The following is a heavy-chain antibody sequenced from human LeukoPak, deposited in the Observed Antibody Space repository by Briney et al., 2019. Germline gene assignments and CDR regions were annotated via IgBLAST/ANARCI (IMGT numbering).Heavy chain of an antibody. CDR1: GFTFSSYG. CDR3: ARIGPRGFDY. Sequence: GGSLRLSCAASGFTFSSYGMHWVRQAPGKGLEWVAFIRYDGSNKYYADSVKGRFTISRDNSKNTLYLQMNSLRAEGTAVYYCARIGPRGFDYWGQGTLVTVSS. V-gene: IGHV3-30*02. CDR2: IRYDGSNK. D-gene: IGHD3-16*01. J-gene: IGHJ4*02.